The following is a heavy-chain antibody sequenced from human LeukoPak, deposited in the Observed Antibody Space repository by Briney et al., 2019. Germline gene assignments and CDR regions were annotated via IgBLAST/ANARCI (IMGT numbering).Heavy chain of an antibody. Sequence: TSETLSLTCTVSGASISSGNYHWAWMRQPPGKGPEWIGSMFYSGSTYYNPSLKSRVTISLDSSKNPFSLRVPSVTAADTAVYYCARHPTRRDVYDHLDYWGQGTLVTVSS. V-gene: IGHV4-39*01. D-gene: IGHD5/OR15-5a*01. J-gene: IGHJ4*02. CDR2: MFYSGST. CDR1: GASISSGNYH. CDR3: ARHPTRRDVYDHLDY.